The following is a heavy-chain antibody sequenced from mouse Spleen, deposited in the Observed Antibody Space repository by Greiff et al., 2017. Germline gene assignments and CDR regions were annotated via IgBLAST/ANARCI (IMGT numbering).Heavy chain of an antibody. V-gene: IGHV1-5*01. CDR3: TRFRYYGSSYDY. D-gene: IGHD1-1*01. Sequence: LARPGAIYPGNSDTSYNQKFKGKAKLTAVTSASTAYMELSSLTNEDSAVYYCTRFRYYGSSYDYWGQGTTLTVSS. CDR2: IYPGNSDT. J-gene: IGHJ2*01.